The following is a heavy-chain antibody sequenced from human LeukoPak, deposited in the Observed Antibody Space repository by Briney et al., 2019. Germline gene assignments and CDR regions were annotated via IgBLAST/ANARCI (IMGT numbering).Heavy chain of an antibody. V-gene: IGHV3-74*01. J-gene: IGHJ4*02. CDR1: GFTFSSYW. CDR2: INSDGRST. D-gene: IGHD7-27*01. Sequence: GGSLRLSCAASGFTFSSYWMHWVRQAPGKGLVWVSRINSDGRSTSHADPVKGRFTISRDNAKNTLYLQMNSLRAEDTAVYYCARETNWGPDYWGQGTLVTASS. CDR3: ARETNWGPDY.